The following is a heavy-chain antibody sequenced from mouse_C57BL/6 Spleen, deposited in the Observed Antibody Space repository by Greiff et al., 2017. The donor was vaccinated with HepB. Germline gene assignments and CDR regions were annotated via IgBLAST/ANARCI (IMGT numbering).Heavy chain of an antibody. D-gene: IGHD1-2*01. J-gene: IGHJ4*01. CDR2: IDPSDSET. V-gene: IGHV1-52*01. CDR1: GYTFTSYW. Sequence: QVQLQQPGAELVRPGSSVKLSCKASGYTFTSYWMHWVKQRPIQGLEWIGNIDPSDSETHYNQKFKDKATLTVDKSSSTAYMQLSSLTSEDSAVYDCAREGNYGHSSAMDYWGQGTSVTVSS. CDR3: AREGNYGHSSAMDY.